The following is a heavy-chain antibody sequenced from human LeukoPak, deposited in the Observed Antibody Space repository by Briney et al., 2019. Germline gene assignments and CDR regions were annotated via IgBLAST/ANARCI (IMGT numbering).Heavy chain of an antibody. CDR3: ARDKPPDY. Sequence: GGSLRLSCVASGFILSSSWMSCVRQAPGKGLEWVANIKQDGSETSYVESVRGRFTISRDNANSALYLQLNSLRAEDTALYYCARDKPPDYWGQGTLVTVSS. CDR2: IKQDGSET. V-gene: IGHV3-7*03. CDR1: GFILSSSW. J-gene: IGHJ4*02.